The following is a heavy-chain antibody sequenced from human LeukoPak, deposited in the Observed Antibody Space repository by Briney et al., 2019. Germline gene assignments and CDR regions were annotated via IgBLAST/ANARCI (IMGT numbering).Heavy chain of an antibody. D-gene: IGHD5-18*01. CDR2: ISSSGYTI. J-gene: IGHJ4*02. V-gene: IGHV3-48*03. Sequence: PGGSLRLSCAASGFTFNTYEMNWVRQSPGKGLEWVSYISSSGYTIYYTDSVKGRFSISRNNAKNSLYLQMDSLKAEDTAVYYCARGRFYSYTYYFDYWGQGTLVTVSS. CDR1: GFTFNTYE. CDR3: ARGRFYSYTYYFDY.